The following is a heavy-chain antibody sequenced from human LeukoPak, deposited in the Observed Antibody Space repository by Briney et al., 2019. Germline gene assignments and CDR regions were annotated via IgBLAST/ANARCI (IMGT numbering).Heavy chain of an antibody. J-gene: IGHJ6*04. D-gene: IGHD2-15*01. Sequence: PGGSLRLSCAASGFTFSSYAMSWVRQAPGKGLEWVSTISGSGGNTYYADSVKGRFTTSRVNSKNTLYLQMNSLRAEDTAVYYCASARYCSGGSCSYYYGMDVWGKGTTVSVSS. CDR1: GFTFSSYA. CDR2: ISGSGGNT. CDR3: ASARYCSGGSCSYYYGMDV. V-gene: IGHV3-23*01.